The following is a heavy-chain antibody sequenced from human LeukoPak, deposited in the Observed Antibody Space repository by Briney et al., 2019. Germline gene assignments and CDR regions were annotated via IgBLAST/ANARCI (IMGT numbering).Heavy chain of an antibody. J-gene: IGHJ4*02. CDR3: ARDTKYYYGSGSYRYFDY. D-gene: IGHD3-10*01. V-gene: IGHV4-59*12. CDR1: GGSISSYY. CDR2: IYYSGST. Sequence: SETLSLTCTVSGGSISSYYWSWIRQPPGKGLEWIGYIYYSGSTNYNPSLKSRVTISVDTSKNQFSLKLSSVTAADTAVYYCARDTKYYYGSGSYRYFDYWGQETLVTVSS.